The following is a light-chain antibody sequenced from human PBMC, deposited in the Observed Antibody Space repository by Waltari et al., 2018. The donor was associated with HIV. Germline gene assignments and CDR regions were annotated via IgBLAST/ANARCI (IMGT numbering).Light chain of an antibody. Sequence: AGLTQPPSVSPALGQPAPLTCSGNKNNAGGDGAEWLLHVPGHPPNTLSLRDNRRPSGIAARCSASRSGVSSSLTMSDLQAEDEADYYGSAWDKSLGTLRFGGGTKLTVL. J-gene: IGLJ3*02. V-gene: IGLV10-54*01. CDR1: KNNAGGDG. CDR3: SAWDKSLGTLR. CDR2: RDN.